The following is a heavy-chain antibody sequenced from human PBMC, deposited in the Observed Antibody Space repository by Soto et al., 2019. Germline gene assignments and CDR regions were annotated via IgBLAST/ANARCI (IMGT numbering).Heavy chain of an antibody. Sequence: EVQLVESGGGLVQPGRSLRLSCAASGFTFDDYAMHWVRQAPGKSLEWASGISWNSASMDYADSVKDRFSISRDNAENSLYLQMNILKIEDTAFYYCARSFSDSYYELDFWGQGTLVTVSS. CDR3: ARSFSDSYYELDF. D-gene: IGHD1-26*01. V-gene: IGHV3-9*01. CDR2: ISWNSASM. CDR1: GFTFDDYA. J-gene: IGHJ4*02.